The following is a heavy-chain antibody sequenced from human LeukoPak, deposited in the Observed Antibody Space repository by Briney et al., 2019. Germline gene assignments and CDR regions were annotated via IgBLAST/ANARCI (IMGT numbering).Heavy chain of an antibody. Sequence: GASVNVSYKASGYTLTGYYMQWVRLAPGQGLEWMGWINPNRGGTNYTQESQGRVTVTRDASISTAYMELSRLRSDDTAMYHCARPVLRLSWAFEFWGQGTPVIVSS. CDR3: ARPVLRLSWAFEF. D-gene: IGHD3-16*01. V-gene: IGHV1-2*02. CDR1: GYTLTGYY. CDR2: INPNRGGT. J-gene: IGHJ4*02.